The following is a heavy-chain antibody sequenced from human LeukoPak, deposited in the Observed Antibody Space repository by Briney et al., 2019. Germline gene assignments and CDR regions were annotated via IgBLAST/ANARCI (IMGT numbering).Heavy chain of an antibody. D-gene: IGHD6-13*01. Sequence: PGGSLRLSCAASGFTFSIYWMHWVRQAPGKGLEWVSAISGSGGSTYYADSVKGRFTISRDNSKNTLYLQMNSLRAEDTAVYYCAKVPETSSWYDAFDIWGQGAMVTVSS. CDR2: ISGSGGST. CDR3: AKVPETSSWYDAFDI. J-gene: IGHJ3*02. CDR1: GFTFSIYW. V-gene: IGHV3-23*01.